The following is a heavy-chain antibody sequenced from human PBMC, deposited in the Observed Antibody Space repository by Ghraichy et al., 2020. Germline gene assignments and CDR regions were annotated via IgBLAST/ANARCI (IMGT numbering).Heavy chain of an antibody. CDR2: IYSGGST. J-gene: IGHJ6*03. D-gene: IGHD3-10*01. CDR3: ARKPGPAGYYYYYMDG. V-gene: IGHV3-53*01. CDR1: GFTVSSNY. Sequence: GGSLRLSCAASGFTVSSNYMSWVRQAPGKGLEWVSVIYSGGSTYYADSVKGRFTISRDNSKNTLYLQMNSLRAEDTAVYYCARKPGPAGYYYYYMDGWGEGTTVTVSS.